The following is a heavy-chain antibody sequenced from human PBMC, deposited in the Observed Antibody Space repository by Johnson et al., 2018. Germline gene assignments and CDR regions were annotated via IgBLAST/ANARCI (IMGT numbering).Heavy chain of an antibody. CDR3: ARDGGYYYDSSGYYLAEYFQH. J-gene: IGHJ1*01. Sequence: QVQLVQSGGGVVQPGRSLRLSCAASGFTFSSYGMHWVRQAPGKGLEWVAVIWYDGSNKYYADSVKGRFTISRDNSKNTLYLQMNSPRAEDTAVYYCARDGGYYYDSSGYYLAEYFQHWGQGTLVTVSS. D-gene: IGHD3-22*01. V-gene: IGHV3-33*01. CDR2: IWYDGSNK. CDR1: GFTFSSYG.